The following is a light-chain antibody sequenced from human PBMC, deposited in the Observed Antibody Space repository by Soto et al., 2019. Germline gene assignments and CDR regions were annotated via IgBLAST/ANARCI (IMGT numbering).Light chain of an antibody. J-gene: IGKJ2*01. CDR1: QSISNS. V-gene: IGKV1-39*01. CDR3: QQTFSPPYT. Sequence: DIQMTQSLSSLSASVGDRVTITCRASQSISNSLSWYQQKPGKAPNFLIYVASTLQSGVPSRFSGGGSGTDFTLTISSLQPEDVATYYCQQTFSPPYTFGQGTKVEIK. CDR2: VAS.